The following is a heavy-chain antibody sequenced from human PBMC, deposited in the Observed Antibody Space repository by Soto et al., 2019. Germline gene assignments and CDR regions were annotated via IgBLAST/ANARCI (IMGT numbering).Heavy chain of an antibody. V-gene: IGHV3-64*01. D-gene: IGHD2-2*01. CDR1: GFTSSRYA. CDR2: ISSNGGST. Sequence: GGSLRLSCAASGFTSSRYAMHWVRQAPGKGLEYVSAISSNGGSTYYANSVKGRFTISRDNSKNTLYLQMGSLRAEDMAVYYCAREGYCSSTSCYSFDYWGQGTLVTVSS. CDR3: AREGYCSSTSCYSFDY. J-gene: IGHJ4*02.